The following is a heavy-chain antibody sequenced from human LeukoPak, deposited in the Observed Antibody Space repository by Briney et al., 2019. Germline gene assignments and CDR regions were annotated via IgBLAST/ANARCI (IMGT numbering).Heavy chain of an antibody. Sequence: PGGSLRFSCAASGFTFSSYSMNWVRQAPGKGLEWVSSISSSSSYIYYADSVKGRFTISRDNAKSSLYLQMNSLRAEDTAVYYCASQGVPWYSSSWYLSGYYYYGMDVWGQGTTVTVSS. J-gene: IGHJ6*02. D-gene: IGHD6-13*01. CDR2: ISSSSSYI. CDR3: ASQGVPWYSSSWYLSGYYYYGMDV. CDR1: GFTFSSYS. V-gene: IGHV3-21*01.